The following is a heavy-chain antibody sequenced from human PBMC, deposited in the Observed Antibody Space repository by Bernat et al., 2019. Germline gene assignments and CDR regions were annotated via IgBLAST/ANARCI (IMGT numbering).Heavy chain of an antibody. D-gene: IGHD2-15*01. Sequence: QVQLVESGGGVVQPGRSLRLSCAAPGFTFSSYAMHWVRQAPGKGLEWVAVISYDGSNKYYADSVKGRFTISRDNSKNTLYLQMNSLRAEDTAVYYCARNPPYCSGGSCYDDPYYFDYWGQGTLVTVSS. CDR1: GFTFSSYA. CDR2: ISYDGSNK. CDR3: ARNPPYCSGGSCYDDPYYFDY. J-gene: IGHJ4*02. V-gene: IGHV3-30*01.